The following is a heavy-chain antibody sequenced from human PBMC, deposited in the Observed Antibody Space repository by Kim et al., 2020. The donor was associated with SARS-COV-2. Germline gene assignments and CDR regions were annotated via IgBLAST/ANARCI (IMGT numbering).Heavy chain of an antibody. J-gene: IGHJ4*02. V-gene: IGHV3-33*01. Sequence: GGSLRLSCAASGFTFSSYGMHWVRQAPGKGLEWVAVIWYDGSNKYYADSVKGRFTISRDNSKNTLYLQMNSLRAEDTAVYYCASEWGQQLENPVDYWGQGTLVTVSS. CDR2: IWYDGSNK. D-gene: IGHD6-13*01. CDR3: ASEWGQQLENPVDY. CDR1: GFTFSSYG.